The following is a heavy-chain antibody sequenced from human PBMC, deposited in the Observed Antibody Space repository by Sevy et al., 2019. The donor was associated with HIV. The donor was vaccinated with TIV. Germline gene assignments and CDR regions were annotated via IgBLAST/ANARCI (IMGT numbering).Heavy chain of an antibody. D-gene: IGHD3-22*01. CDR1: GGSISSGDYY. Sequence: SETLSLTCTVSGGSISSGDYYWSWIRQPPGKGLEWIGYIFYSGSTYFNPSLKSRVTISLDTSKNQFSLRLSTVTAADTAVFYCARQRASSGYFYFDSWGQGPLVTVSS. CDR3: ARQRASSGYFYFDS. V-gene: IGHV4-30-4*01. CDR2: IFYSGST. J-gene: IGHJ4*02.